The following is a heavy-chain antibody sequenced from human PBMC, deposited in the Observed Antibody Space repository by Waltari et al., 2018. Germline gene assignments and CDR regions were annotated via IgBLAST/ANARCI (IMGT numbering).Heavy chain of an antibody. J-gene: IGHJ4*02. CDR2: IWYDGSNK. V-gene: IGHV3-33*06. CDR1: GFTFSSYG. CDR3: AKGSRSSSHFDY. Sequence: QVQLVESGGGVVQPGRSLRLSCAASGFTFSSYGMHWVRQAPGKGLEWVAVIWYDGSNKYYADSVKGRFTTSRDNSKNTLYLQMNSLRAEDTAVYYCAKGSRSSSHFDYWGQGTLVTVSS. D-gene: IGHD6-13*01.